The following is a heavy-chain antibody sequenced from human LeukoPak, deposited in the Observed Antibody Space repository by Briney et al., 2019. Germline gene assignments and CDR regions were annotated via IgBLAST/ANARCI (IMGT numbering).Heavy chain of an antibody. CDR3: ARGTGSLFY. CDR2: VFTSGNT. V-gene: IGHV4-61*09. D-gene: IGHD3-10*01. J-gene: IGHJ4*01. CDR1: GGSITRGSYY. Sequence: PSETLSLTCAVSGGSITRGSYYWTWIRQPAGKALEWIGHVFTSGNTNYNPSLKGRVTISIETPKSQFSLNLNSVTAADTAVYYCARGTGSLFYCGHEILVTVSS.